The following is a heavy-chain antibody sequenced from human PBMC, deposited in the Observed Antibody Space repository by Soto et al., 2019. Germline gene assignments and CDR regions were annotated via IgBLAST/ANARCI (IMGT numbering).Heavy chain of an antibody. CDR2: FYYSGNT. CDR3: AKLVRDHVRSSDLDH. D-gene: IGHD3-10*02. J-gene: IGHJ4*02. Sequence: PSETLSLTCPFSGDSITAYYSNWAWIRKPPGKGLEWIGTFYYSGNTSQTPPLRSRITISGNTSRKQFSLNXSSVTAADRGVYDCAKLVRDHVRSSDLDHGGQGTLVTVAS. CDR1: GDSITAYYSN. V-gene: IGHV4-39*01.